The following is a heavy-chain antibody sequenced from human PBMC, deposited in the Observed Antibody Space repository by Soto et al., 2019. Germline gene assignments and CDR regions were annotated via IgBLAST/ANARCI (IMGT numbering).Heavy chain of an antibody. J-gene: IGHJ4*02. CDR3: AKSRWIAADSYPYYFDY. Sequence: HPGGSLRLSCAASGLTFSSYAMSWVRQAPGKGLEWVSAISGSGGSTYYADSVKGRFTISRDNSKNTLYLQMNSLRAEDTAVYYCAKSRWIAADSYPYYFDYWGQGTLVTVSS. CDR1: GLTFSSYA. CDR2: ISGSGGST. V-gene: IGHV3-23*01. D-gene: IGHD6-6*01.